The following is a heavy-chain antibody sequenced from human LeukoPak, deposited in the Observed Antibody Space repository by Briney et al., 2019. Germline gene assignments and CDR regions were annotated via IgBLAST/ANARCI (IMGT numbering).Heavy chain of an antibody. J-gene: IGHJ4*02. Sequence: GGSLRLSCAASGFTFSSYAMSWVRQAPGKGLEWVSAISGSCGSTYYADSVKGRFTISRDDSKNTLYLQMNSLRAEDTAVYYCAKDNSDSGYDYDTYYYDSSGYLFDYWGQGTLVTVSS. D-gene: IGHD3-22*01. CDR1: GFTFSSYA. V-gene: IGHV3-23*01. CDR2: ISGSCGST. CDR3: AKDNSDSGYDYDTYYYDSSGYLFDY.